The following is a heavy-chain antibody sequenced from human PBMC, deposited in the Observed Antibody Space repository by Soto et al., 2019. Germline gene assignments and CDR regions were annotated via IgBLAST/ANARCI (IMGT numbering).Heavy chain of an antibody. CDR3: ARAQNYYDHSGHLSWYFDL. V-gene: IGHV3-33*01. CDR1: GFTFSSYG. CDR2: VGYDGSFK. D-gene: IGHD3-22*01. Sequence: QVQLVESGGGVVQPGRSLRLSCAASGFTFSSYGMHWVRQAPGKGLEWVAVVGYDGSFKYYADSVKGRFTISRDNSKNTLYLQMNSLRAEDTAVYYCARAQNYYDHSGHLSWYFDLWGRGTLVTVSS. J-gene: IGHJ2*01.